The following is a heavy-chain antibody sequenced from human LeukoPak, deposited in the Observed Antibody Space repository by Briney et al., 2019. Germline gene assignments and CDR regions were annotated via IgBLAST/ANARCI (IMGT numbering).Heavy chain of an antibody. CDR2: ISVYNGNT. J-gene: IGHJ4*02. CDR1: DDTFTTYG. CDR3: AREVYDRRGYFGQ. D-gene: IGHD3-22*01. Sequence: WTSVKVSCKTSDDTFTTYGISWVRQAPGQGLQYMGWISVYNGNTNYAQKLQGRVTVTTDRSTSTTFMELRSLTSDDTAIYYCAREVYDRRGYFGQWGQGTLVTVSS. V-gene: IGHV1-18*01.